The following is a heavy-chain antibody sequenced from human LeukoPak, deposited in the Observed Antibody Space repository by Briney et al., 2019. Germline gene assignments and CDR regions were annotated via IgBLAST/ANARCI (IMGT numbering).Heavy chain of an antibody. Sequence: QSGGSLRLSCAASGFTFSSYWMSWVRQAPGKGPEWVANIKQDGSEKYYVDSVKGRFTISRDNAKNSLYLQMNSLRAEDTAVYYCARVLYSSGWVFGGYCAMDVWGQGTTVTVSS. J-gene: IGHJ6*02. CDR1: GFTFSSYW. D-gene: IGHD6-19*01. CDR2: IKQDGSEK. V-gene: IGHV3-7*01. CDR3: ARVLYSSGWVFGGYCAMDV.